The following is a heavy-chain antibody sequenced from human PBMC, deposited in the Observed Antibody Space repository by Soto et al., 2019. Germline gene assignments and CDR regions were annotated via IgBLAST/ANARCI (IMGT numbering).Heavy chain of an antibody. Sequence: EVQLVESGGGLVKPGGSLRLSCAASGFTFSSYSMNWVRQAPGKGLEWVSSISSSSSYIYYADSVKGRFTISRDNAKNSVYLQMNSLRAEDTAVYYCASPLLYGYRRTTDDYWGQGTLVTVSS. CDR3: ASPLLYGYRRTTDDY. D-gene: IGHD5-18*01. CDR1: GFTFSSYS. CDR2: ISSSSSYI. J-gene: IGHJ4*02. V-gene: IGHV3-21*01.